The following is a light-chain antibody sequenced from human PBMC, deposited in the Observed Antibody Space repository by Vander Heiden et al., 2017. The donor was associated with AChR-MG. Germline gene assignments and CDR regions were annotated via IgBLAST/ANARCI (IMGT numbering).Light chain of an antibody. CDR2: WAS. Sequence: IVMIQSPDPLAVSLGETATINCKSSQGLLSNSKDFLAWFQQRPGQPPKLLIYWASTRASGAPDRFSGAGSGTDFTLTISNLQAEDVAVYYCQQYYSEPLTFGQGTKLQVK. CDR3: QQYYSEPLT. J-gene: IGKJ2*01. CDR1: QGLLSNSKDF. V-gene: IGKV4-1*01.